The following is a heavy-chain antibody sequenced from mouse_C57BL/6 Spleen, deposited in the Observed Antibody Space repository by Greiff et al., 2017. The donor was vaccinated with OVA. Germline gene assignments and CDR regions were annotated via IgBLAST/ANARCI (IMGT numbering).Heavy chain of an antibody. V-gene: IGHV1-50*01. J-gene: IGHJ2*01. CDR2: IDPSDSYT. D-gene: IGHD1-1*01. Sequence: QVQLQQPGAELVKPGASVKLSCKASGYTFTSYWMQWVKQRPGQGLEWIGEIDPSDSYTNYNQKFKGKATLTVDTSSSTAYMQLSSLTSEDSAVYYCARGHYGSSSYWGQGTTLTVSS. CDR1: GYTFTSYW. CDR3: ARGHYGSSSY.